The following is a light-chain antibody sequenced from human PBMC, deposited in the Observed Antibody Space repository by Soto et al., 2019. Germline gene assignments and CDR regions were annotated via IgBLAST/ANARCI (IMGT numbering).Light chain of an antibody. CDR1: QSISSY. Sequence: DIQMTQSPSSLSASVGDRVTITCRASQSISSYLNWYQQKPGKAPKLLIYAASSLQSGVQSMFIGSGSATYFTLTISSLQPEEFATYYCQQSYSTPLTFGGGTKVEIK. CDR2: AAS. V-gene: IGKV1-39*01. J-gene: IGKJ4*01. CDR3: QQSYSTPLT.